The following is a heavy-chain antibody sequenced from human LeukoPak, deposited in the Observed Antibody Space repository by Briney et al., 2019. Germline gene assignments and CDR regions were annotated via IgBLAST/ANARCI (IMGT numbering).Heavy chain of an antibody. CDR2: MNPNSGNT. J-gene: IGHJ6*02. D-gene: IGHD4-17*01. V-gene: IGHV1-8*01. CDR3: ARVNYGDYDYYYGMDV. Sequence: ASVTVSCKASGYTFTSYDINWVRQATGQGLEWMGWMNPNSGNTGYAQKFQGRVTMTRNTSISTAYMELSSLRSEDTAVYYCARVNYGDYDYYYGMDVWGQGTTVTVSS. CDR1: GYTFTSYD.